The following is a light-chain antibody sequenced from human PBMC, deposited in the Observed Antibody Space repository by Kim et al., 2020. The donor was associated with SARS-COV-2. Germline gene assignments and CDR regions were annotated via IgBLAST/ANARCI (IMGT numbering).Light chain of an antibody. CDR3: QTWGTGGGV. CDR1: SGHSSYA. V-gene: IGLV4-69*01. CDR2: LNSDGSH. Sequence: QPVLTQSPSASASLGASVKLTCTLSSGHSSYAIAWHQQQPEKGPRYLMKLNSDGSHSKGDGIPDRFSGSSSGAERYLTISSRQSEDEADYYCQTWGTGGGVFGGGTQLTVL. J-gene: IGLJ3*02.